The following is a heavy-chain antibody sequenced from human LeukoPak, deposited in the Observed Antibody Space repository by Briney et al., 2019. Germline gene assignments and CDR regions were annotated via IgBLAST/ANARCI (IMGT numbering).Heavy chain of an antibody. J-gene: IGHJ6*03. D-gene: IGHD2-2*01. CDR2: FDPEDGET. CDR1: RYTLTELS. V-gene: IGHV1-24*01. CDR3: ATRSSRNYYYYMDV. Sequence: ASVKVSCKVSRYTLTELSMHWVRQAPGKGLEWMGGFDPEDGETIYAQEFQGRVTMTEDTSTDTAYMELSSLRSEDTAVYYCATRSSRNYYYYMDVWGKGTTVTVSS.